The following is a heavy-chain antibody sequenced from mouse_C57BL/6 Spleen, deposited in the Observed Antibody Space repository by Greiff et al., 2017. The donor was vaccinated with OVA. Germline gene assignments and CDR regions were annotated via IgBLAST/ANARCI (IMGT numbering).Heavy chain of an antibody. CDR1: GFTFNTYA. D-gene: IGHD2-4*01. V-gene: IGHV10-3*01. J-gene: IGHJ4*01. CDR3: VRNDYDGGRAMDY. Sequence: EADGGLVQPKGSLKLSCAASGFTFNTYAMHWVRQAPGKGLEWVARLRSKSSNYATYYADSVKDRFTISRDDSQSMLYLQMNNLKTEDTAMYYCVRNDYDGGRAMDYWGQGTSVTVSS. CDR2: LRSKSSNYAT.